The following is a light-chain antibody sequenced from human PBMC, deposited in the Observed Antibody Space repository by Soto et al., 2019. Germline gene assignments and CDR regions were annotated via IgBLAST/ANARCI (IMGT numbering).Light chain of an antibody. CDR2: AAS. CDR1: ETISAD. V-gene: IGKV3-15*01. Sequence: ISMTQSPPTLSVSPGGRVTLSCEASETISADLAWYHHRPGQAPRLLIYAASTRAPGVPARFSGSGSGTDFTLAIAHLQPEDFGLYYCQQYHNFPRTFGQGTKLEIK. CDR3: QQYHNFPRT. J-gene: IGKJ2*01.